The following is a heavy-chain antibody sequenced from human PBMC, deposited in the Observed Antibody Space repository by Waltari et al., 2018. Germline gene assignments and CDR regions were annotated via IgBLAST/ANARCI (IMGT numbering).Heavy chain of an antibody. CDR1: GYSIRSGYY. J-gene: IGHJ4*02. CDR2: IYHSGST. Sequence: QVQLQESGPGLVKPSETLSLPCAVSGYSIRSGYYWGWIRQPPGKGLEWIGSIYHSGSTYYNPSLKSRVTISVDTSKNQFSLKLSSVTAADTAVYYCARRGIAAAQDYWGQGTLVTVSS. V-gene: IGHV4-38-2*01. CDR3: ARRGIAAAQDY. D-gene: IGHD6-13*01.